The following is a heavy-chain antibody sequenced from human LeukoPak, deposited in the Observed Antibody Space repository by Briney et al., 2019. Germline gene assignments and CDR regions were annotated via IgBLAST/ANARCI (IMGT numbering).Heavy chain of an antibody. V-gene: IGHV3-48*03. CDR2: ISSSGSTI. Sequence: PGGSLRLSCAASGFTFSSYEMNWVRQAPGKGLEWVSYISSSGSTIYYADSVKGRFTISRDNAKNSLYLQMNSLRAEDTAVYYCAREEGWDAFDIWGQGTMVTVSS. J-gene: IGHJ3*02. CDR3: AREEGWDAFDI. D-gene: IGHD1-26*01. CDR1: GFTFSSYE.